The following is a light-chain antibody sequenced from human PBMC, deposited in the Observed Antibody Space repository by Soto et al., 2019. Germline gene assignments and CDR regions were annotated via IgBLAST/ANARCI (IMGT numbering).Light chain of an antibody. J-gene: IGKJ5*01. Sequence: EIVLTPSASTLSWSHRERAPLSCWASQSISSNLAWYQQKAGQAPRLLIYGASTRATGIPDRFSGSGSGTDFTLTISRLEPEDFAVYYCQQYASSPTFGEGTRLEIK. CDR3: QQYASSPT. V-gene: IGKV3-20*01. CDR2: GAS. CDR1: QSISSN.